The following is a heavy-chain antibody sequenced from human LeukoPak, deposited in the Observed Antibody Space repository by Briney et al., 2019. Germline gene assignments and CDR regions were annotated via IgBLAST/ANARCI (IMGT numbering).Heavy chain of an antibody. J-gene: IGHJ5*02. CDR2: IYYSGST. D-gene: IGHD3-10*01. V-gene: IGHV4-31*03. Sequence: SQTLSLTCTVSGGSISSGGYYWSWIRQHPGKGLEWIGYIYYSGSTYYNPSLKSRVTISVDTSKNQFSLKLSSVTAADTAVYYCARSFSGSYYNVGLDWFDPWGRGTLVTVSS. CDR1: GGSISSGGYY. CDR3: ARSFSGSYYNVGLDWFDP.